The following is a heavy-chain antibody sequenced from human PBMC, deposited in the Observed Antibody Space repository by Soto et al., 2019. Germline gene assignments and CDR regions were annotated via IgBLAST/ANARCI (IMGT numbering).Heavy chain of an antibody. CDR2: IHTKGGRT. CDR1: GYTFTSFY. Sequence: QVQLVQSGAEVKNPGASVKLSCKASGYTFTSFYIHWLRLAPGQGLERMAIIHTKGGRTNYAPHLQGIVTLTTDTSMTTVYIELRSLGSEDTAVYYCARGLTSGDYWGQGTLVTVSS. CDR3: ARGLTSGDY. J-gene: IGHJ4*02. V-gene: IGHV1-46*01.